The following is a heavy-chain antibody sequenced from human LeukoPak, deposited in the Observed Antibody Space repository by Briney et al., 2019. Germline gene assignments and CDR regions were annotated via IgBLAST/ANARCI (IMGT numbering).Heavy chain of an antibody. Sequence: SETLSLTCTVSGGSISSSSYYWGWIRQPPGKGLEWIGSIYYSGSTNYNPSLKSRVTMSVDTSKNQFSLKLSSVTAADTAVYYCARDYWYYYDSSGYQYYFDYWGQGTLVTVSS. J-gene: IGHJ4*02. CDR1: GGSISSSSYY. V-gene: IGHV4-39*07. CDR2: IYYSGST. D-gene: IGHD3-22*01. CDR3: ARDYWYYYDSSGYQYYFDY.